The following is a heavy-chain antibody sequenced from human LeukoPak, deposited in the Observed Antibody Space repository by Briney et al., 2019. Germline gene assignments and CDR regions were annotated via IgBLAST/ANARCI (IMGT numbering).Heavy chain of an antibody. D-gene: IGHD5-18*01. CDR3: ARSGYSYAPMYYFDY. V-gene: IGHV4-59*01. CDR2: IYYSGST. CDR1: GGSLSSYY. Sequence: SETLSLTCTVSGGSLSSYYWSWIRQPPGKGLEWIGYIYYSGSTNYNPSLMSGVTISVDTSKNQFSLKLSSVTAADSAVYYCARSGYSYAPMYYFDYWGQGTLVTVSS. J-gene: IGHJ4*02.